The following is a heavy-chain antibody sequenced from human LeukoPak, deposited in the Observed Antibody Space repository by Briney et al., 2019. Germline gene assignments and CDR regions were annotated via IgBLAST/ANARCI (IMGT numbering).Heavy chain of an antibody. CDR2: INHSGST. CDR1: GGSFSGCY. CDR3: ARTITMIVVVIGHFAFDI. J-gene: IGHJ3*02. Sequence: PSETLSLTCAVYGGSFSGCYWSWIRQPPGKGLEWIGEINHSGSTNYNPSLKGRVTISVDTSKNQFSLKLSSVTAADTAVYYCARTITMIVVVIGHFAFDIWGQGTMVTVSS. D-gene: IGHD3-22*01. V-gene: IGHV4-34*01.